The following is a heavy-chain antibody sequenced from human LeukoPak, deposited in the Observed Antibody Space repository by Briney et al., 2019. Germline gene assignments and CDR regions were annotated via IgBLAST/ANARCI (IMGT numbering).Heavy chain of an antibody. CDR3: ARALTYDFWSGYAFDP. CDR1: GYSISSGYY. Sequence: SETLSLTCTVSGYSISSGYYWGWIRQPPGKGLEWIGSIYHSGSTYYNPSLKSRVTISVDTSKNQFSLKLSSVTAADTAVYYCARALTYDFWSGYAFDPWGQGTLVTVSS. J-gene: IGHJ5*02. CDR2: IYHSGST. D-gene: IGHD3-3*01. V-gene: IGHV4-38-2*02.